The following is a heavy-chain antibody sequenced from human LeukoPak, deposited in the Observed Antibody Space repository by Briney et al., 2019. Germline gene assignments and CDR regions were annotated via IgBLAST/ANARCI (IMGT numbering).Heavy chain of an antibody. D-gene: IGHD6-6*01. J-gene: IGHJ4*02. CDR3: ARALKLPASYSSSSHFDY. CDR2: IYYSGST. Sequence: SETLSLTCTVSGGSISSGGYYWSWIRQHPGKGLEWIGCIYYSGSTYYNPSLKSRVTISVDTSKNQFSLKLSSVTAADTAVYYCARALKLPASYSSSSHFDYWGQGTLVTVSS. V-gene: IGHV4-31*03. CDR1: GGSISSGGYY.